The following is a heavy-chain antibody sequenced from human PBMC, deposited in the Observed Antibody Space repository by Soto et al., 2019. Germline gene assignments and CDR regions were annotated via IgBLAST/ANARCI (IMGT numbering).Heavy chain of an antibody. CDR2: ISGSGGST. CDR3: AKTGLERRWWDYYYMDV. V-gene: IGHV3-23*01. J-gene: IGHJ6*03. D-gene: IGHD1-1*01. Sequence: GGSLRLSCAASGFTFSSYAMSWVRQAPGKGLEWVSAISGSGGSTYYADSVKGRFTISRDNSKNTLYLQMNSLRAEDTAVYYCAKTGLERRWWDYYYMDVWGKGTTVTVSS. CDR1: GFTFSSYA.